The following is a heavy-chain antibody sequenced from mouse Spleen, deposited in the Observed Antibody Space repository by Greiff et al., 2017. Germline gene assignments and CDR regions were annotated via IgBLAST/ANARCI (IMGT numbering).Heavy chain of an antibody. CDR2: ISSGGGNT. J-gene: IGHJ2*01. Sequence: EVQGVESGGGLVKLGGSLKLSCAASGFTFSSYAMSWVRQTPEKRLEWVATISSGGGNTYYPDSVKGRFTISRDNAKNTLYLQMSSLKSEDTAMYYCARHYYGSSYSYWGQGTTLTVSS. D-gene: IGHD1-1*01. CDR1: GFTFSSYA. CDR3: ARHYYGSSYSY. V-gene: IGHV5-9-3*01.